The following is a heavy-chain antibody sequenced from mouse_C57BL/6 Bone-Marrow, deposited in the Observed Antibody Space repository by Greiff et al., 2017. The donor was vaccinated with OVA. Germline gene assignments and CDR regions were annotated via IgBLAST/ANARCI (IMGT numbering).Heavy chain of an antibody. CDR2: IYPRSGNT. CDR3: ARYYYGSSYDFDV. J-gene: IGHJ1*03. Sequence: QVQLQQSGAELARPGASVKLSCKASGYTFTSYGISWVKQRTGQGLEWIGEIYPRSGNTYYNEKFKGKATLTADKSSSTAYMELRSLTSEDSAVYFCARYYYGSSYDFDVWGTGTTVTVSS. V-gene: IGHV1-81*01. D-gene: IGHD1-1*01. CDR1: GYTFTSYG.